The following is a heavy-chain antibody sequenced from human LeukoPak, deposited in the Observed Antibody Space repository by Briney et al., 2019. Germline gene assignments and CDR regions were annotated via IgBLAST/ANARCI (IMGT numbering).Heavy chain of an antibody. D-gene: IGHD4-17*01. Sequence: PGGSLRLSCAASGFTFSSYAMSWVRQAPGKGLEWVSAISGSGGSTYYADSVKGRFTISRDNSKNTLYLQMNGLRAEDTAVYYCAKDLKVTGDYGDYASLDYWGQGTLVTVSS. CDR2: ISGSGGST. CDR1: GFTFSSYA. V-gene: IGHV3-23*01. J-gene: IGHJ4*02. CDR3: AKDLKVTGDYGDYASLDY.